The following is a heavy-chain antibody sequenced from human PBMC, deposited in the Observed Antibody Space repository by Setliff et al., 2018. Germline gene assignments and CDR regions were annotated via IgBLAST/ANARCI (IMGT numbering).Heavy chain of an antibody. CDR3: AGDSSGYKPFDY. CDR1: GYSISSGYY. CDR2: IYHSGST. V-gene: IGHV4-38-2*01. J-gene: IGHJ4*02. D-gene: IGHD3-22*01. Sequence: TLSLTCAVSGYSISSGYYWGWIRQPPGKGLEWIGSIYHSGSTYYNPSLKSRVTISVDTSKNQFSLKLSSVTAADTAVYYCAGDSSGYKPFDYWGQGTLVTVSS.